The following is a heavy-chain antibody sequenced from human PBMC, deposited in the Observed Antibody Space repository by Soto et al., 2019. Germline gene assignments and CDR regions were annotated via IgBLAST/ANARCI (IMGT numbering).Heavy chain of an antibody. CDR3: AKSDVLITTAGGWCNWFDP. CDR1: GFTFSTFA. CDR2: ISGRGGNT. V-gene: IGHV3-23*01. J-gene: IGHJ5*02. D-gene: IGHD3-16*01. Sequence: EVQLLESGGSLVQPGGSLRLSCAASGFTFSTFAMNWVRQAPGEGLVWVSRISGRGGNTQYADSVKGRVTISRDNSKNTLYLQMNPLRAEDTAVYYCAKSDVLITTAGGWCNWFDPWGQGPLVIVSS.